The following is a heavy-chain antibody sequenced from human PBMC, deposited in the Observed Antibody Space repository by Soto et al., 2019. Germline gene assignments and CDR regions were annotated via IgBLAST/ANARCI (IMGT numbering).Heavy chain of an antibody. D-gene: IGHD2-21*02. CDR2: ISAYNGDT. J-gene: IGHJ4*02. V-gene: IGHV1-18*01. Sequence: QVQLVQSGTEVKKPGASVKVSCKASGYTFSNYGITWVRQAPGQGLEWMGWISAYNGDTNYAQKIQGRVTLTTDTSTRTAYMELRSLTSDDTAVYYCARDPDTVVTGPYFDCWGQGTLVTVSS. CDR1: GYTFSNYG. CDR3: ARDPDTVVTGPYFDC.